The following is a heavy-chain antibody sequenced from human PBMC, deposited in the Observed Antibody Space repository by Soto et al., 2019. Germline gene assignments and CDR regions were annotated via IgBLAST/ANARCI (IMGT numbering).Heavy chain of an antibody. CDR1: GGTFSSYA. CDR3: ARMTTVPYYYYGMDV. V-gene: IGHV1-69*01. Sequence: KVSCKASGGTFSSYAISWVRQAPGQGLEWMGGIIPIFGTANYAQKFQGRVTITADESTSTAYMELSSLRSEDTAVYYCARMTTVPYYYYGMDVWGQGTTVTVSS. CDR2: IIPIFGTA. J-gene: IGHJ6*02. D-gene: IGHD4-17*01.